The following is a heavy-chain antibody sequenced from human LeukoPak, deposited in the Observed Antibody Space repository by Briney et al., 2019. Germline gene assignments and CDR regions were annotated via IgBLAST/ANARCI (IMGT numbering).Heavy chain of an antibody. CDR2: IYYSGST. CDR3: AREVSDYGGNWFDP. V-gene: IGHV4-59*01. J-gene: IGHJ5*02. CDR1: GPPINSYH. Sequence: SETLSLTRKVSGPPINSYHWNWIRQPPGKGLEWIGYIYYSGSTNYNPSLKSRVTISIDTSKNQFSLKLNSVTAADTAVYYCAREVSDYGGNWFDPWGQGTLVTVSS. D-gene: IGHD4/OR15-4a*01.